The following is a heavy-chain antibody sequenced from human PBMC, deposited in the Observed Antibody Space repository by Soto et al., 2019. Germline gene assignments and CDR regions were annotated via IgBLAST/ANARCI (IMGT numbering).Heavy chain of an antibody. Sequence: EVHLLESGGGLVQPGGSLRLSCATSGFTFNNYAMSWVRQAPGKGLEWVSTNSDSGGSTYYADSVKGRFTISRDNSKNTRYQQLNSLRAEDTALYYCAKHTGLSGGRQAGDYWGQGAHVTVSS. CDR2: NSDSGGST. V-gene: IGHV3-23*01. CDR1: GFTFNNYA. CDR3: AKHTGLSGGRQAGDY. J-gene: IGHJ4*02. D-gene: IGHD2-15*01.